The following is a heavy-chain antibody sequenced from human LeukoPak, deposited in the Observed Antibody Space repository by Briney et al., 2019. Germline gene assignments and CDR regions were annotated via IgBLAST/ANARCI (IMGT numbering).Heavy chain of an antibody. Sequence: NPSETLSLTCTVSGGSISSYYWSWIRQPAGKGLEWIGRIYTSGSTNYNPSLKSRVTMSVDTSKNQFSLKLSSVTAADTAVYYCAREYSSSSPYYMDVWGKGTTVTVSS. CDR2: IYTSGST. J-gene: IGHJ6*03. V-gene: IGHV4-4*07. CDR1: GGSISSYY. D-gene: IGHD6-13*01. CDR3: AREYSSSSPYYMDV.